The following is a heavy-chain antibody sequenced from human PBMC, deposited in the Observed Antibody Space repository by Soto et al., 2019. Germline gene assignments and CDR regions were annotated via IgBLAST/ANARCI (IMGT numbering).Heavy chain of an antibody. Sequence: QVQLVQSGAEVKKPGSSVKVSCKASGGTFSSYAISWVRQAPGQGLEWMGGIIPIFGTANYAQKFQGRVTITADESTSTAYMELSSLRSEDTAVYYCASTIGRDYYDSSGPNIYYGMDVWGQGTTVTVSS. V-gene: IGHV1-69*01. CDR2: IIPIFGTA. CDR3: ASTIGRDYYDSSGPNIYYGMDV. J-gene: IGHJ6*02. CDR1: GGTFSSYA. D-gene: IGHD3-22*01.